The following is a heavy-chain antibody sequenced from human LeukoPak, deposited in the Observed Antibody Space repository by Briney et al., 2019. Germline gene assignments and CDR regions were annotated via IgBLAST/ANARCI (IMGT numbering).Heavy chain of an antibody. CDR2: IYYSGST. J-gene: IGHJ4*02. CDR1: GGSISSSGYY. Sequence: SETLSLTCTVSGGSISSSGYYWGWIRQPPGKGLEWIGSIYYSGSTYYNPSLESRVTISVDTSKNQFSLRLSSVTAADTAVYYCARCDVWGSYRAFDYWGQGTLVTVSS. D-gene: IGHD3-16*02. CDR3: ARCDVWGSYRAFDY. V-gene: IGHV4-39*07.